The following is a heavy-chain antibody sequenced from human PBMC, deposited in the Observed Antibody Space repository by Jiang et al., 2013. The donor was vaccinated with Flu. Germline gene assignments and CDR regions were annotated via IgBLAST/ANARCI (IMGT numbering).Heavy chain of an antibody. V-gene: IGHV4-38-2*02. J-gene: IGHJ6*02. Sequence: EWIGSIYHSGSTYYNPSLKSRVTISVDTSKNQFSLKLSSVTAADTAVYYCARDNAPMTQEDEAYYYGMDVWGQGTTVTVSS. D-gene: IGHD3-22*01. CDR3: ARDNAPMTQEDEAYYYGMDV. CDR2: IYHSGST.